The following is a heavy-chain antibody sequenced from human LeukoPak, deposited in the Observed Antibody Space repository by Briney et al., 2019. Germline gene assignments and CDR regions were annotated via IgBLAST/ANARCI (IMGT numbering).Heavy chain of an antibody. V-gene: IGHV4-59*01. D-gene: IGHD3-10*01. CDR3: ARGTYYGPLGY. CDR2: IYYSGST. CDR1: GGSISSYY. J-gene: IGHJ4*02. Sequence: SETLSLTCTVSGGSISSYYWSWIRQPPGKGLEWIGYIYYSGSTNYNPSLKSRVTISVDTSKNQFSLKLSSVTAADTAVYYCARGTYYGPLGYWGQGTLVTVSS.